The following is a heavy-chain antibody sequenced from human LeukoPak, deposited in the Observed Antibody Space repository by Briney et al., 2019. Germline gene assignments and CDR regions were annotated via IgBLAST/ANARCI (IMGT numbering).Heavy chain of an antibody. CDR3: ARDLYDSSGYPGYYFDY. V-gene: IGHV3-21*01. D-gene: IGHD3-22*01. J-gene: IGHJ4*02. Sequence: GGSLRLSCAASGFTFRSYSMNWVRQAPWKGLEWVSSISSSSSYIYYADSVKGRFTISRDNAKNSLYLQMNSLRAEDTAVYYCARDLYDSSGYPGYYFDYWGQGTLVTVSS. CDR1: GFTFRSYS. CDR2: ISSSSSYI.